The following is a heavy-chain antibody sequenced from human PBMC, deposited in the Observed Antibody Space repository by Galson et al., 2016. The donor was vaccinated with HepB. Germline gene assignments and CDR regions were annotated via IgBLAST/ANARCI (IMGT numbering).Heavy chain of an antibody. CDR3: ANFPYKRGYYYDYGMDV. Sequence: SVKVSCKVSGHTLTELSIHWMRQAPGKGLEWMGGFHTEGGEHIYARMFQGRVSMTEGTSTDTANMELSSMRSDDTDVYYCANFPYKRGYYYDYGMDVWGQGTSVTVAS. D-gene: IGHD5-24*01. V-gene: IGHV1-24*01. J-gene: IGHJ6*02. CDR1: GHTLTELS. CDR2: FHTEGGEH.